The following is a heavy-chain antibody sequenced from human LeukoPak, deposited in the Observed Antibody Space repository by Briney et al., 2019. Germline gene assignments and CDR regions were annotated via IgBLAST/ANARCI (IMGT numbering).Heavy chain of an antibody. Sequence: SETLSLTCTVSGGSISSYYWSWIRQPPGKGLEWIGYIYYSGSTNYNPSLKSRVTISVDTSKNQFSLKLSSVTAADTAVYYCARGVVPDANDAFDIWGQGTMVTVSS. D-gene: IGHD2-2*01. J-gene: IGHJ3*02. CDR3: ARGVVPDANDAFDI. CDR2: IYYSGST. CDR1: GGSISSYY. V-gene: IGHV4-59*08.